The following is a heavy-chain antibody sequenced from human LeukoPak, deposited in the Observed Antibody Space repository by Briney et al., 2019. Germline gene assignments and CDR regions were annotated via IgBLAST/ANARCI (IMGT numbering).Heavy chain of an antibody. CDR3: ARAQGSSWHAEYFQH. CDR2: IIPILGIA. V-gene: IGHV1-69*04. Sequence: SVKVSCKASGGTFSSYAISWVRQAPGQGLEWMGRIIPILGIANYAQKFQGRVTITADKSTSTAYMELSSLRSEDTAVYYCARAQGSSWHAEYFQHWGQGTLVTVSS. J-gene: IGHJ1*01. D-gene: IGHD6-13*01. CDR1: GGTFSSYA.